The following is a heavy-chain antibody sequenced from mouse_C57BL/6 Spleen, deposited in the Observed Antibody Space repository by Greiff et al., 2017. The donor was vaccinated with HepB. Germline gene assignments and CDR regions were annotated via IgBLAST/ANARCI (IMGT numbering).Heavy chain of an antibody. CDR1: GYTFTSYT. V-gene: IGHV1-4*01. CDR3: ARIGIRRGDYAMDY. CDR2: INPSSGYT. Sequence: VQLQQSGAELARPGASVKMSCKASGYTFTSYTMHWVKQRPGQGLEWIGYINPSSGYTKYNQKFKDKATLTADKSSSTAYMQLSSLTSEDSAVYYCARIGIRRGDYAMDYWGQGTSVTVSS. D-gene: IGHD2-12*01. J-gene: IGHJ4*01.